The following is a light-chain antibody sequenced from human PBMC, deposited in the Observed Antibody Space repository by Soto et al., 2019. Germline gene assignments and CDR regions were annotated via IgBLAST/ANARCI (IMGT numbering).Light chain of an antibody. Sequence: ETVMTQSPATLSVSPGERATLSCRAGQSISNNLAWYQQNPGKAPRLLIYGATTRATGIPSRFSGSGSGTESTLTLSSLQSEDFAVYYCQQYNNWPLTFGGGTKVEIK. CDR3: QQYNNWPLT. V-gene: IGKV3-15*01. J-gene: IGKJ4*01. CDR1: QSISNN. CDR2: GAT.